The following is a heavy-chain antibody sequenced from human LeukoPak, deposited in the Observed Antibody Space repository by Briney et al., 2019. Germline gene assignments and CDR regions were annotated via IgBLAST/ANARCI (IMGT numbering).Heavy chain of an antibody. D-gene: IGHD1-1*01. V-gene: IGHV4-61*02. CDR3: ARDRGTWNDDGFDY. CDR1: GGSISTSSYY. Sequence: SETLSLTCSVSGGSISTSSYYWSWIRQPAGKGLEWIGRIYISGSTNYNPSLKSRVTMSVDTSKNQFSLKLSSVTAADTAVYYCARDRGTWNDDGFDYWGQGTLVTVSS. J-gene: IGHJ4*02. CDR2: IYISGST.